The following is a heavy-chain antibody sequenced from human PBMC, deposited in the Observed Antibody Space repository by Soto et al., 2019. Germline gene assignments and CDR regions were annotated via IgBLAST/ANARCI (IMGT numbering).Heavy chain of an antibody. CDR3: ASLYYDILTGYYTGPDAFDI. J-gene: IGHJ3*02. V-gene: IGHV5-10-1*01. D-gene: IGHD3-9*01. CDR2: IDPSDSYT. CDR1: GYSFTCYW. Sequence: RGESLKISCKGSGYSFTCYWISWVRQMPGKGLEWMGRIDPSDSYTNYSPSFQGHVTISADKSISTAYLQWSSLKASDTAMYYCASLYYDILTGYYTGPDAFDIWGQGTMVTVS.